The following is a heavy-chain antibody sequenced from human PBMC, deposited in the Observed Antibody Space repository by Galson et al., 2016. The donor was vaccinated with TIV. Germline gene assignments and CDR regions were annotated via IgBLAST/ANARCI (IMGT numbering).Heavy chain of an antibody. CDR2: INSGGDKA. CDR3: ARYSGESYAMDV. CDR1: GFTFSNHA. Sequence: SLRLSCAASGFTFSNHAMSWVRQAPGKGLEWVSAINSGGDKAYYADIVKGRFTISRDNSQNTVHLQMNSLRADDTAVYYCARYSGESYAMDVWGQGTTVTVSS. J-gene: IGHJ6*02. V-gene: IGHV3-23*01. D-gene: IGHD5-12*01.